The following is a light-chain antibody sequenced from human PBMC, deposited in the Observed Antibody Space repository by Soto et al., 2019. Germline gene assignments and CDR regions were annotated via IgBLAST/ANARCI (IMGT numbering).Light chain of an antibody. CDR3: QHYNSYSEA. J-gene: IGKJ1*01. Sequence: DIQMTQSPSSLSASVGDRVTVTCRASQSISSYLNWYQQKPGKAPKLLIHGASSLQSGVPSRFSGSGSGTEFTLTISSLQPDDFATYYCQHYNSYSEAFGQGTKVDIK. CDR2: GAS. V-gene: IGKV1-5*01. CDR1: QSISSY.